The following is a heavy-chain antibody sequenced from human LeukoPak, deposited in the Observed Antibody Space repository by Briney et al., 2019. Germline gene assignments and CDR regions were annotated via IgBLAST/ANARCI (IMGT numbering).Heavy chain of an antibody. CDR2: IYPGDSDI. V-gene: IGHV5-51*01. D-gene: IGHD2-15*01. J-gene: IGHJ5*02. CDR1: GCRFSNYW. Sequence: KDGESLKISCKGSGCRFSNYWIGWVRHMPGKGLEWMGMIYPGDSDIRYSPSFQGQVTISADKSISTAYLQWSSLKASDTAMYYCARQEYCSGGSCYTWFDPWGQGTLVTVSS. CDR3: ARQEYCSGGSCYTWFDP.